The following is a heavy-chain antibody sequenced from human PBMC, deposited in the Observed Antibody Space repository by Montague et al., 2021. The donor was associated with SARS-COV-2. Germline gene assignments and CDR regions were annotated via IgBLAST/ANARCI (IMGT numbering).Heavy chain of an antibody. J-gene: IGHJ4*02. V-gene: IGHV4-59*01. Sequence: SETLSLTCSVSGGSISDYYWNWIRQPPGRGLEWIGYIYYNTGNTXYNPPLQSRVTISLDTSKNQFSLNLRSVTAADTALYFCARGTGYDYYFDCWGLGTLVTVSS. CDR1: GGSISDYY. CDR2: IYYNTGNT. CDR3: ARGTGYDYYFDC. D-gene: IGHD5-12*01.